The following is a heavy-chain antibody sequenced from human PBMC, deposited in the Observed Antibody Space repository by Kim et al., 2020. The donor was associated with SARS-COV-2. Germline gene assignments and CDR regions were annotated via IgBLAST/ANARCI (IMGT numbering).Heavy chain of an antibody. CDR2: IIPIFGTA. J-gene: IGHJ3*02. V-gene: IGHV1-69*13. D-gene: IGHD3-3*01. Sequence: SVKVSCKASGGTFSSYAISWVRQVPGQGLEWMGGIIPIFGTANYAQKFQGRVTITADESTSTAYMELSSLRSEDTAVYYCASGNLGVVTFRDAFDIWGQGTMVTVSS. CDR3: ASGNLGVVTFRDAFDI. CDR1: GGTFSSYA.